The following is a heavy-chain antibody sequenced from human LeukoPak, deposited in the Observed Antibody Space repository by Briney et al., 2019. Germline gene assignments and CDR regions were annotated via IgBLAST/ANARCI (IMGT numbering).Heavy chain of an antibody. Sequence: KSSETLSLTCAVYGGSFSGYYWSWIRQPPGKGLEWIGEINHSGSTNYNPSLKSRVTISVDTSKNQFSLKLSSVTAADTAVYYCARFHDYGDFNFDYWGQGTLVTVSS. CDR2: INHSGST. D-gene: IGHD4-17*01. CDR3: ARFHDYGDFNFDY. CDR1: GGSFSGYY. V-gene: IGHV4-34*01. J-gene: IGHJ4*02.